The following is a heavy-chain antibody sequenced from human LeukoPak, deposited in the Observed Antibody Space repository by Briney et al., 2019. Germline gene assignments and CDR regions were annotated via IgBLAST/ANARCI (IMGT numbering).Heavy chain of an antibody. V-gene: IGHV3-21*04. Sequence: PGGSLRLSCTASGFTFRKYHMDGVPHAPEKGLEGGSSISSSSFYIHYADSVKGRFPISRDNGKNPLYLPMSSLTAEDTALFYCARDDLRDGAFDIWGQGTMVTVSS. CDR2: ISSSSFYI. J-gene: IGHJ3*02. CDR3: ARDDLRDGAFDI. CDR1: GFTFRKYH.